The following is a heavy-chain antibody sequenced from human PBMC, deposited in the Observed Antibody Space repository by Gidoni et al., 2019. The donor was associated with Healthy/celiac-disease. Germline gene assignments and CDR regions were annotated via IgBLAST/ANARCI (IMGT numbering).Heavy chain of an antibody. CDR2: INSDGSST. Sequence: EVQLVESGGGLVQPGGSLRLSCAASGFTFSSYWMHWVRQAPGKGLVWVSRINSDGSSTSYADSVKGRFTISRDNAKNTLYLQMNSLRAEDTAVYYCARGAYLWFGELGQPNDIWGQGTMVTVSS. CDR1: GFTFSSYW. J-gene: IGHJ3*02. CDR3: ARGAYLWFGELGQPNDI. D-gene: IGHD3-10*01. V-gene: IGHV3-74*01.